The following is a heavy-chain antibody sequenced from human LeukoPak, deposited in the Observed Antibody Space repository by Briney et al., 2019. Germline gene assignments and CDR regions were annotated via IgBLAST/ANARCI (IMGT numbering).Heavy chain of an antibody. CDR2: ISSGGTYI. Sequence: LGLSCAASGFTFSSYSLNWVRQAPGKGLEWVSSISSGGTYIYYSDSVKGRFTISRDSAENSLYLQMNSLRAEDTAVYYCARDVWSDCGGECYFGYWGQGEPGSVSS. CDR1: GFTFSSYS. CDR3: ARDVWSDCGGECYFGY. V-gene: IGHV3-21*01. J-gene: IGHJ4*02. D-gene: IGHD2-21*01.